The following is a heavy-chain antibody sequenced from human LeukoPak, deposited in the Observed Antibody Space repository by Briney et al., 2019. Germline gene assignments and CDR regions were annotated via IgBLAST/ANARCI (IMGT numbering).Heavy chain of an antibody. CDR3: ASWSMVRGVMSANWFDP. CDR1: GFTFSSYW. J-gene: IGHJ5*02. V-gene: IGHV3-7*01. D-gene: IGHD3-10*01. CDR2: IKQDGSEK. Sequence: GGSLRLSCAASGFTFSSYWMSWVRQAPGKGLEWVANIKQDGSEKYYVDSVKGRFTISRDNAKNSLYLQMNSLRAEDTAVYYCASWSMVRGVMSANWFDPWGQGTLVTVSS.